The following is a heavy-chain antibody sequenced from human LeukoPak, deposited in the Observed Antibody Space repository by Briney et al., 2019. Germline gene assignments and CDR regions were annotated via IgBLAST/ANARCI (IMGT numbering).Heavy chain of an antibody. D-gene: IGHD6-19*01. J-gene: IGHJ4*02. V-gene: IGHV1-2*02. CDR2: INPNSGGT. Sequence: ASVKVSCKASGYTFTGYYMHWVRQAPGQGLEWMGWINPNSGGTNYAQKFQGRVTMTRDTSISTAYMELSRLRSDDTAVYYCAREGAIAVAGFDYWGQGTLVTVSS. CDR3: AREGAIAVAGFDY. CDR1: GYTFTGYY.